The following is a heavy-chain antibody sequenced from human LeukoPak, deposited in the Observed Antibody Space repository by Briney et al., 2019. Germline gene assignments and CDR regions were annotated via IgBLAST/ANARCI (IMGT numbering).Heavy chain of an antibody. CDR3: DGGYYDILTGYYGFDY. J-gene: IGHJ4*02. CDR2: IYYSGST. CDR1: GGSISSSSYY. Sequence: SETLSLTCTVSGGSISSSSYYWGWIRQPPGKGLEWIGSIYYSGSTYYNPSLKGRVTISVDTSKNQFSLKLSSVTAADTAVYYCDGGYYDILTGYYGFDYWGQGTLVTVSS. V-gene: IGHV4-39*01. D-gene: IGHD3-9*01.